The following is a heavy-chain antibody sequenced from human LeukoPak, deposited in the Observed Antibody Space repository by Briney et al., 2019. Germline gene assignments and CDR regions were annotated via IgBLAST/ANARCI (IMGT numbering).Heavy chain of an antibody. V-gene: IGHV4-34*01. CDR2: INHSGST. Sequence: KPSETLSLTCAVYGGSFSGYYWSWIRQPPGKGLEWIGEINHSGSTNYNPSLKSRVTISVDTSKNQFSLKLSSVTAADTAVYYCARGLRNYYGSGRYFEPFDYWRQGTLVTVSS. CDR1: GGSFSGYY. J-gene: IGHJ4*02. D-gene: IGHD3-10*01. CDR3: ARGLRNYYGSGRYFEPFDY.